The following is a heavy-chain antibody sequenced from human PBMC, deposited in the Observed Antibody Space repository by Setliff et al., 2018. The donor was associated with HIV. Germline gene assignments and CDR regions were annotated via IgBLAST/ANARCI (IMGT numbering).Heavy chain of an antibody. V-gene: IGHV1-18*04. Sequence: ASVKVSCKASGYTFTSYYIHWVRQAPGQGLEWMGGISGHNCNTRYPQKTQCRITLTTDTATSTAYMELRSLRSEDTAVYYCARGLGSGSYYNYYYYYMDVWGKGTTVTVSS. CDR1: GYTFTSYY. CDR3: ARGLGSGSYYNYYYYYMDV. J-gene: IGHJ6*03. CDR2: ISGHNCNT. D-gene: IGHD3-10*01.